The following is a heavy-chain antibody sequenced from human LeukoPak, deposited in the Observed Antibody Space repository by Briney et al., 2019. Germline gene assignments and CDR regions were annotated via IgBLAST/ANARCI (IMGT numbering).Heavy chain of an antibody. CDR3: ARGTRSGDNPSILLWSPVHP. V-gene: IGHV1-2*02. J-gene: IGHJ5*02. CDR2: INPNSGGT. CDR1: GYSFTSYG. D-gene: IGHD3-10*01. Sequence: GASVKVSCKASGYSFTSYGIHWVRQAPGQGLEWMGWINPNSGGTNYAQKFQGRVTMTRDTSISTAYMELSRLRSDDTAVYYCARGTRSGDNPSILLWSPVHPWGQGTLVTVSS.